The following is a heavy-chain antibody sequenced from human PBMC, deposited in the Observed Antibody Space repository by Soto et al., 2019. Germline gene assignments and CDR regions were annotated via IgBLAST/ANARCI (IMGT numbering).Heavy chain of an antibody. CDR2: TYYRSKWYN. CDR1: GDIVSSNSAA. J-gene: IGHJ4*02. Sequence: PSQTLSLTCAISGDIVSSNSAAWNWISHSPSRGLEWLGRTYYRSKWYNDYAVSVKSRITINPDTSKNQFSLQLNSVTPEDTAIYFCARGCGGDCQDYFDYWGRGTLVTVSS. V-gene: IGHV6-1*01. CDR3: ARGCGGDCQDYFDY. D-gene: IGHD2-21*02.